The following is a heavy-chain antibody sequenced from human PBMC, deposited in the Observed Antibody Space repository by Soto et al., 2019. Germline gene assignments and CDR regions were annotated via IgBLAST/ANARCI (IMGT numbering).Heavy chain of an antibody. CDR3: TRGASSWNGIDF. CDR2: INIDGSHR. Sequence: EVQLVESGGGLVQPGGSLRLSCAASGFTFSNYWMHWVRQAPGKGLEWVSRINIDGSHRDYADSVNGRFTISRDDAQNTLYVQMHGLRVEDTDVYYCTRGASSWNGIDFWGQGTLVTVAS. D-gene: IGHD6-13*01. J-gene: IGHJ4*02. V-gene: IGHV3-74*01. CDR1: GFTFSNYW.